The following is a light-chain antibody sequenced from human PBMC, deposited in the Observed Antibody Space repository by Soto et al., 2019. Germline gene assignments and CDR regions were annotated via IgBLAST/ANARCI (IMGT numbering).Light chain of an antibody. Sequence: QSALTQPASLSGSPGQSITISCTGTSSDIGAYDYVSWFQQHPGKAPKLMISEVNNRPSGVSNRFSGSKSGNTASLTISGLQADDEADYYCSSYSRDTTVLFGGGTKLTVL. CDR2: EVN. CDR3: SSYSRDTTVL. V-gene: IGLV2-14*01. CDR1: SSDIGAYDY. J-gene: IGLJ2*01.